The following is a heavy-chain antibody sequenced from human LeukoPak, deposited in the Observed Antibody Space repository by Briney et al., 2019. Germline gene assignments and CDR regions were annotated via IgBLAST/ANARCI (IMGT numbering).Heavy chain of an antibody. V-gene: IGHV1-8*01. D-gene: IGHD3-10*01. CDR2: MNPNSGNT. CDR3: ARFGPRYDDAFDI. CDR1: GYTFTSYD. J-gene: IGHJ3*02. Sequence: ASVKVSCKATGYTFTSYDINWVRQATGQGLEWMGWMNPNSGNTGYAQKFQGRVTMTRNTSISTAYMELSSLRSEDTAVYYCARFGPRYDDAFDIWGQGTMVTVSS.